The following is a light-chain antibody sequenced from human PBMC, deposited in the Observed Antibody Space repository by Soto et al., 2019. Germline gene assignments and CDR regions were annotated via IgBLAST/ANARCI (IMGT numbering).Light chain of an antibody. V-gene: IGLV2-14*03. CDR1: SSDIGAYNY. J-gene: IGLJ2*01. CDR3: SSFAPSYRVI. Sequence: QSALTQPASVSGSPGQSITISCSGTSSDIGAYNYVSWYQQHPDKAPKLIIFDVTNRPSGVSGRFSGSKSGNSASLTISGLQAEDESDYYCSSFAPSYRVIFGGGTKVTVL. CDR2: DVT.